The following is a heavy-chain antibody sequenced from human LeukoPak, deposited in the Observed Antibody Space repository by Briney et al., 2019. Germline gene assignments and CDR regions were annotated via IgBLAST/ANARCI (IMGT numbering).Heavy chain of an antibody. V-gene: IGHV4-59*08. Sequence: SETLSLTCTVSGGSINNYYWSWIRQPPGKGLEWIGYIYFSGSTKYNPSLESRVTISVDTSKNQFPLKLSSVTAADTAVYYCARHGSTYALRNWGQGTLVTVSS. CDR2: IYFSGST. CDR3: ARHGSTYALRN. D-gene: IGHD2-2*01. J-gene: IGHJ4*02. CDR1: GGSINNYY.